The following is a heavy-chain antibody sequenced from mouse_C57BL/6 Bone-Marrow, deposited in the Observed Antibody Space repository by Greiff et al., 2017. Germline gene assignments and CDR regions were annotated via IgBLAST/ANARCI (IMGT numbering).Heavy chain of an antibody. Sequence: EVMLVESGGDLVKPGGSLKLSCAASGFTFSSYGMSWFRQTPDKMLEWVATISSGGSYTYYPDSVKGRFTISRDNAKNTLYLQMSSLKSEDTAMYYCARRRIPHWYFDVWGTGTTVTVSS. J-gene: IGHJ1*03. CDR3: ARRRIPHWYFDV. CDR2: ISSGGSYT. V-gene: IGHV5-6*02. CDR1: GFTFSSYG.